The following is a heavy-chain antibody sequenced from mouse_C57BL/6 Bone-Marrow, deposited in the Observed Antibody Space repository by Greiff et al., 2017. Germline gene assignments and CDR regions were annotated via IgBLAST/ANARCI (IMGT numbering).Heavy chain of an antibody. V-gene: IGHV5-2*03. J-gene: IGHJ1*03. D-gene: IGHD1-1*01. Sequence: EVKLVESGGGLVQPGESLKLSCESNEYEFPSHDMSWVRKTPEKRLELVAAINSDGGSTYYPDTMERRFIIARDNTKKTLYLQMSSLRSEDTALYYCASITTVVHWYFDVWGTGTTVTVSS. CDR2: INSDGGST. CDR3: ASITTVVHWYFDV. CDR1: EYEFPSHD.